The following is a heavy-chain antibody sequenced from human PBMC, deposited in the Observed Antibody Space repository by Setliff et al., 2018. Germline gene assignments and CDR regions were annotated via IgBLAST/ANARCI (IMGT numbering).Heavy chain of an antibody. CDR3: ARLRKDYGDYYYFDY. D-gene: IGHD4-17*01. CDR1: GFTFSSFD. J-gene: IGHJ4*02. Sequence: GGSLRLSCAASGFTFSSFDLSWVRQTPGKGLEWISTIRSNSPTLYYADSVQGRFTISRDNARNSLFLQMSSLRAEDTAVYYCARLRKDYGDYYYFDYWGQGTLVTVSS. V-gene: IGHV3-48*01. CDR2: IRSNSPTL.